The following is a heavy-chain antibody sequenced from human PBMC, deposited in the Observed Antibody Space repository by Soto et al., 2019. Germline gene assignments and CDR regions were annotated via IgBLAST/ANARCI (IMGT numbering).Heavy chain of an antibody. V-gene: IGHV3-23*01. J-gene: IGHJ6*02. CDR1: GFTFSSYG. Sequence: PGGSLRLSCAASGFTFSSYGMSWVRQAPGKGLEWVSSISASGGSTYYADSVKGRFTISRDNSKNTLYLQMNILRAEDTAVDYCWERSDYDGSGPYGMDVWGQGTTVTVA. D-gene: IGHD3-22*01. CDR2: ISASGGST. CDR3: WERSDYDGSGPYGMDV.